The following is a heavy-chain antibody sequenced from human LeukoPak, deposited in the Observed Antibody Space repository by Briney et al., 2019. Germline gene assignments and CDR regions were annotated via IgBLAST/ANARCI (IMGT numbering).Heavy chain of an antibody. CDR3: AREPHRWCGEQYGMDV. CDR1: WLTDSSNY. V-gene: IGHV3-53*01. J-gene: IGHJ6*04. Sequence: GGSVTLSRAASWLTDSSNYMSWVRPAPRRGLEWVSVVYSGGSTYYADSVKGRFTNSRDNSKNTLYLQMISLRAEDTAVYYCAREPHRWCGEQYGMDVWGKGTTVSVSS. CDR2: VYSGGST. D-gene: IGHD2-21*01.